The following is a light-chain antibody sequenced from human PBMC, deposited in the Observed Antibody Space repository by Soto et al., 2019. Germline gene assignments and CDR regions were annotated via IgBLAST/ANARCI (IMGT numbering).Light chain of an antibody. V-gene: IGKV3-20*01. J-gene: IGKJ2*01. CDR2: GAS. CDR3: HQYDNAPQT. Sequence: EIVLMQSPGTLSLSPGERATLSCRASQTLRRTYIAWYQQKPGQAPRVLIYGASKRATGIPDRFSGSGSGTDFSLTISRLEPEDFAVYYCHQYDNAPQTYGQGTKVESN. CDR1: QTLRRTY.